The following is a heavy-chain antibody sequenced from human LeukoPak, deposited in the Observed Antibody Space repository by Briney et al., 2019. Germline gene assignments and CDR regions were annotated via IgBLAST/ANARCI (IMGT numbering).Heavy chain of an antibody. D-gene: IGHD3-3*01. V-gene: IGHV1-2*02. CDR1: GYTFTGYY. CDR2: INPNSGGT. J-gene: IGHJ4*02. CDR3: ARALDQYYDFWSGYYDY. Sequence: ASVKVSCKASGYTFTGYYMHWVRQAQGQGLEWMGWINPNSGGTNYAQKFQGRVTMTRDTSISTAYMELSRLRSDDTAVYYCARALDQYYDFWSGYYDYWGQGTLVTVSS.